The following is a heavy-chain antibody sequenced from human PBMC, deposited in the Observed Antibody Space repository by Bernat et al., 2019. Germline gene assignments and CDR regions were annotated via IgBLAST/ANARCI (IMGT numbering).Heavy chain of an antibody. CDR1: GGSISSSNW. CDR3: AGDNIVSGVAGTVRWFDP. CDR2: FYHSGST. V-gene: IGHV4-4*02. D-gene: IGHD6-19*01. Sequence: QVQLQESGPGLVKPSGTLSLTCAVSGGSISSSNWWSWVRQPPGKGLEWIGEFYHSGSTNYNPSLKSRVTISVVKSKNQFSLKLGSVTAADTAVYYCAGDNIVSGVAGTVRWFDPWGQETLVTVSS. J-gene: IGHJ5*02.